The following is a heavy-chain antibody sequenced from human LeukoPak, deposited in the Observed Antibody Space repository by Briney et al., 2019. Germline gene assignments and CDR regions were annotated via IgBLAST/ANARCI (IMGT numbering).Heavy chain of an antibody. V-gene: IGHV3-33*01. CDR3: ARGHYYGSGSYGTFDP. Sequence: PGGSLRLSCAASGFTFSSYGMHWVRQAPGKGLEWVAVIWYDGSNKYYPDSVKGRFTISRDNSKNTLYLQMNSLRAEDTAVYYCARGHYYGSGSYGTFDPWGQGTLVTVSS. D-gene: IGHD3-10*01. J-gene: IGHJ5*02. CDR1: GFTFSSYG. CDR2: IWYDGSNK.